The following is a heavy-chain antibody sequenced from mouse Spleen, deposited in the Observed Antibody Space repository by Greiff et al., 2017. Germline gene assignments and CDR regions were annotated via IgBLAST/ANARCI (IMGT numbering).Heavy chain of an antibody. CDR3: TRGGYGKENWYFDV. CDR1: GYTFTSYW. Sequence: EVQLQQSGTVLARPGASVKMSCKTSGYTFTSYWMHWVKQRPGQGLEWIGAIYPGNSDTSYNQKFKGKAKLTAVTSASTAYMELSSLTNEDSAVYYCTRGGYGKENWYFDVWGAGTTVTVSS. D-gene: IGHD2-1*01. CDR2: IYPGNSDT. V-gene: IGHV1-5*01. J-gene: IGHJ1*01.